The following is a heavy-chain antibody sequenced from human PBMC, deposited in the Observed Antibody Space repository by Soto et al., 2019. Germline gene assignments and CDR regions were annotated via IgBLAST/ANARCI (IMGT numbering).Heavy chain of an antibody. Sequence: EVQLVESGGGLVKPGGSLRLSCAVSGFTFSTYSMNWVRQAPGKGLEWVSSISSSSEYIYYADSVKGRFTISRDNAKNSLHLQMNTVRAEDTAVYYCAIGLLYSSNFDYWGQGTLVTVSS. CDR3: AIGLLYSSNFDY. CDR1: GFTFSTYS. J-gene: IGHJ4*02. CDR2: ISSSSEYI. D-gene: IGHD6-19*01. V-gene: IGHV3-21*01.